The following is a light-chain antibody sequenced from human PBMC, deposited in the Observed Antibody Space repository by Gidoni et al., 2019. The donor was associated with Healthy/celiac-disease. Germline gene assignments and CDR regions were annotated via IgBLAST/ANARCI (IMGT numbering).Light chain of an antibody. CDR2: DAS. CDR3: QQRSNWPALT. J-gene: IGKJ4*01. CDR1: QSVDSY. V-gene: IGKV3-11*01. Sequence: ESVLTQSPATLSLSPGERATLSCRASQSVDSYLAWYQQKPGQAPRLLIYDASNRATGIPARFSGSGSGTDFPLTISRLEPEDFAVYYCQQRSNWPALTFGGGTKVEIK.